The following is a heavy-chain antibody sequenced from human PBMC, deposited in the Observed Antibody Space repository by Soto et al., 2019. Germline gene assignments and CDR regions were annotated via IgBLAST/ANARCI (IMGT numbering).Heavy chain of an antibody. CDR3: ARHLDIVVVVAAFDAFAI. V-gene: IGHV1-18*01. J-gene: IGHJ3*02. CDR2: ISAYNGNT. CDR1: GYTFTSYG. Sequence: GASVKVSCKASGYTFTSYGISWVRQAPGQGLEWMGWISAYNGNTNYAQKLQGRVTMTTDTSTSTACMELRSLRSDDTAVYYCARHLDIVVVVAAFDAFAIWGQGTMVTVSS. D-gene: IGHD2-15*01.